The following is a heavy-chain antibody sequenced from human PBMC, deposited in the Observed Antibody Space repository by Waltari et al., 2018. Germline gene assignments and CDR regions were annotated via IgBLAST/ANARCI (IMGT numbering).Heavy chain of an antibody. CDR3: ARDCCPESSKWWELPNAFDI. CDR2: IIPICGTA. V-gene: IGHV1-69*05. D-gene: IGHD1-26*01. Sequence: QVQLVQSGAEVKKPGSSVKVSCKASGGTFSSYAISWVRQAPGQGLGWMGRIIPICGTANYAQKCQGRFTMTTDEATSTAYMELSSLRSEDTAVYYCARDCCPESSKWWELPNAFDIWGQGTMVTVSS. J-gene: IGHJ3*02. CDR1: GGTFSSYA.